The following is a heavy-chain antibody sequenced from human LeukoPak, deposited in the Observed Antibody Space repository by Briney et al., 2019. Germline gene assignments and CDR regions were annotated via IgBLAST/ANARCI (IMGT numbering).Heavy chain of an antibody. D-gene: IGHD3-3*01. CDR2: ISSSSSYI. V-gene: IGHV3-21*01. CDR1: GFTFSSYS. Sequence: GGSLRLSCAASGFTFSSYSMNWVRQAPGKGLEWVSSISSSSSYIYYADSVKGRFTISRDNAKNSLYLQTNSLRAEDTAVYYCASEYDFWSGYFHYWGQGTLLTVSS. J-gene: IGHJ4*02. CDR3: ASEYDFWSGYFHY.